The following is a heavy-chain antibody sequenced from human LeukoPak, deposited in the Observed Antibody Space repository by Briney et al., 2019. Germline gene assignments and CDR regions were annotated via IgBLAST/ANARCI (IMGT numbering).Heavy chain of an antibody. V-gene: IGHV4-34*01. D-gene: IGHD4-17*01. J-gene: IGHJ4*02. CDR2: INHSGST. CDR3: ARTTTVTTLSLPWAFDY. CDR1: GGSFSGYY. Sequence: SETLSLTCAVYGGSFSGYYWSWIRQPPGKGLEWIGEINHSGSTNYNPSLKSRVTISVDTSKNQFSLKLSSVTAADTAVYYYARTTTVTTLSLPWAFDYWGQGTLVTVSS.